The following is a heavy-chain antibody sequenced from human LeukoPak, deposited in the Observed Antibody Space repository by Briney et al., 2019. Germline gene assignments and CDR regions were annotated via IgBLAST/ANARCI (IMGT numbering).Heavy chain of an antibody. CDR3: AKGWDSSSWFFDY. D-gene: IGHD6-13*01. CDR1: GFTFSSYA. J-gene: IGHJ4*02. Sequence: GGALRLSCAASGFTFSSYAMSWVRQAPGKELEWVSAISGSGGSTYYADSVKGRFTISRDNSKNTLYLQMYSLRAEDTAVYYCAKGWDSSSWFFDYWGQGTLVTVSS. V-gene: IGHV3-23*01. CDR2: ISGSGGST.